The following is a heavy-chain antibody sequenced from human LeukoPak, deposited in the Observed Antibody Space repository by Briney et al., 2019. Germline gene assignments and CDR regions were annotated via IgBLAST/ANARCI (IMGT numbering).Heavy chain of an antibody. D-gene: IGHD6-13*01. Sequence: PGGSLRLSXAASGFTFSSYGMHWVRQAPGKGLEWVAFIRYDGSNKYYADSVKGRFTISRDNAKNSLYLQMNSLRAEDTAVYYCARAITLERRDSSSWYDAFDIWGQGTMVTVSS. CDR3: ARAITLERRDSSSWYDAFDI. CDR2: IRYDGSNK. V-gene: IGHV3-30*02. J-gene: IGHJ3*02. CDR1: GFTFSSYG.